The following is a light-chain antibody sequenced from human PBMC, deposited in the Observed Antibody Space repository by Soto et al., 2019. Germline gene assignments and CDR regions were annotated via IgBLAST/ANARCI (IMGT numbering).Light chain of an antibody. Sequence: ELVLTQSTATLSLSPGERATLSCRASQSVSDSLAWYQHKPGQAPRLLIFDVSSRATGIPDRFSGSGSGTDFTLTISRLEPEDFAVYYCQQYGSSPWTFGQGTKVDI. J-gene: IGKJ1*01. CDR3: QQYGSSPWT. V-gene: IGKV3-20*01. CDR2: DVS. CDR1: QSVSDS.